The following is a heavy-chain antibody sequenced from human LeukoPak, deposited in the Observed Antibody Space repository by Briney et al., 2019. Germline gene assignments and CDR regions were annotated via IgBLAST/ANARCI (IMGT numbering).Heavy chain of an antibody. CDR3: AGGYCSGGSCYSRWYYYYYMDV. CDR1: GGSFSGYY. D-gene: IGHD2-15*01. V-gene: IGHV4-34*01. CDR2: INHSGST. Sequence: SETLSLTCAVYGGSFSGYYWSWIRQPPGKGLEWIGEINHSGSTNYNPSLKSRVTISVDTSKNQFSLKLSSVTAADTAVYYCAGGYCSGGSCYSRWYYYYYMDVWGKGTTVTVSS. J-gene: IGHJ6*03.